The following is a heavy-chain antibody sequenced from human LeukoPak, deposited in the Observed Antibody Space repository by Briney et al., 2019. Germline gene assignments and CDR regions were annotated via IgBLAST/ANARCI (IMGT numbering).Heavy chain of an antibody. CDR2: ISSNGGST. CDR1: GFTFSSYA. CDR3: AGGIGALEDY. D-gene: IGHD3-16*01. J-gene: IGHJ4*02. Sequence: GGSLRLSCSASGFTFSSYAVHWVRQAPGKGLEYVSAISSNGGSTYYADSVKGRFTISRDNSKNTLYLQMNSLRAEDTAVYYCAGGIGALEDYWGQGTLVTVSS. V-gene: IGHV3-64*04.